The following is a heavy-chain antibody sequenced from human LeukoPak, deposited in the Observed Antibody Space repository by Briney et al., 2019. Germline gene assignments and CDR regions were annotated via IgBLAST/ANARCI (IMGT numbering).Heavy chain of an antibody. Sequence: PSETLSLTCTVSGGSVSSGSYYWSWIRQPPGKGLEWIGYIYYSGSTNYNPSLKSRVTISVDTSKNQFSLKLSSVTAADTAVYYCARGLGYCSSTSCDDYWGQGTLVTVSS. D-gene: IGHD2-2*01. J-gene: IGHJ4*02. CDR1: GGSVSSGSYY. V-gene: IGHV4-61*01. CDR2: IYYSGST. CDR3: ARGLGYCSSTSCDDY.